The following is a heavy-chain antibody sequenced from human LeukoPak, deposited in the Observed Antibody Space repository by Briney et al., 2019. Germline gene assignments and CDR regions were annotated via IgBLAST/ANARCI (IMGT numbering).Heavy chain of an antibody. V-gene: IGHV4-59*08. CDR1: GGSVTSYY. CDR3: ARHISCDY. CDR2: IYYAGSS. Sequence: SETLSLTCTVAGGSVTSYYWSWIRQPPGKGLEWIGNIYYAGSSNYNPSLKGRVTISVDTSKNQFSLKLSSVTAADTAVYYCARHISCDYWGQGTLVTVSS. J-gene: IGHJ4*02.